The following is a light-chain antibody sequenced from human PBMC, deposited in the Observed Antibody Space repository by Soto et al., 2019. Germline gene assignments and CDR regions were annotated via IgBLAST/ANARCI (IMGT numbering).Light chain of an antibody. Sequence: QSVLTQPASVSGSPGQSITISCTGTSSDVGSYNLVSWYQQHPGKAPKLMIYDVSKRPSGVSDRFSGSKSGNTASLTISGLQAEDEADYYCCSYAGSFHVFGTGTKVTVL. CDR1: SSDVGSYNL. J-gene: IGLJ1*01. V-gene: IGLV2-23*02. CDR3: CSYAGSFHV. CDR2: DVS.